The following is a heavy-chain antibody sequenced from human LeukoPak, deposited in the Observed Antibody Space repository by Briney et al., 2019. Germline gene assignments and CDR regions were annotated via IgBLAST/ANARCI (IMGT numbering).Heavy chain of an antibody. V-gene: IGHV3-21*01. CDR1: GFTFSSYA. Sequence: GGSLRLSCAASGFTFSSYAMNWVRQAPGKGLQWVSSISPGSSYIYYEDSVKGRFTISRDDAKNSLYLQMDSLTAEDTAVYYCVRDDSAWLYWGQGAMVTVSS. CDR2: ISPGSSYI. CDR3: VRDDSAWLY. D-gene: IGHD2-15*01. J-gene: IGHJ3*01.